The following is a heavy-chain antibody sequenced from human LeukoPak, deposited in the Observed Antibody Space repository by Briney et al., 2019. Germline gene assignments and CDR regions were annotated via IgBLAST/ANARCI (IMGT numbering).Heavy chain of an antibody. V-gene: IGHV3-23*01. CDR2: ISGSGGST. D-gene: IGHD6-19*01. CDR3: AKGRKVSGSGWYSDY. J-gene: IGHJ4*02. Sequence: GGSLRLSCAASGFTFSSYAMSWVRQAPGKGLEWVSAISGSGGSTYYADSVKGRFTISRDNSKNTLYLQMNSLRAEDTAVYYCAKGRKVSGSGWYSDYWGQGTLVTVSS. CDR1: GFTFSSYA.